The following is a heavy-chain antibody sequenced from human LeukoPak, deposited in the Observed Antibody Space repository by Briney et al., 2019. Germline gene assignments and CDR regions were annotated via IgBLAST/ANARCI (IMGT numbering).Heavy chain of an antibody. CDR3: AKLNWGTRDGYNVWYFDL. CDR2: IYYSGST. J-gene: IGHJ2*01. CDR1: GGSISSGDYY. Sequence: SQTLSLTCTVSGGSISSGDYYWSWIRQPPGKGLEWIGHIYYSGSTYYNPSLKSRVTISVDTSKNQFSLKLSSVTAADTAVYYCAKLNWGTRDGYNVWYFDLWGRGTLVTVSS. V-gene: IGHV4-30-4*01. D-gene: IGHD5-24*01.